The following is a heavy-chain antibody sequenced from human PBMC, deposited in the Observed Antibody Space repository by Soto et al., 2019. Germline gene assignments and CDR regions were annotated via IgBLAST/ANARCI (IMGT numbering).Heavy chain of an antibody. D-gene: IGHD3-10*01. Sequence: GASVKVSCKASGYTFTGYYMHWVRQAPGQGLEWMGWINPNSGGTNYAQKFQGWVTMTRDTSISTAYMGLSRLRSDDTAVYYCARDKVGSGSYYEGYYYYGMDVWGQGTTVTVSS. CDR3: ARDKVGSGSYYEGYYYYGMDV. J-gene: IGHJ6*02. V-gene: IGHV1-2*04. CDR1: GYTFTGYY. CDR2: INPNSGGT.